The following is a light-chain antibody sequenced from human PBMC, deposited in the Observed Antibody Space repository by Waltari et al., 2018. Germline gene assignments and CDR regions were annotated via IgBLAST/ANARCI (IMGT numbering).Light chain of an antibody. CDR3: SSYRSSAIVV. CDR2: GVT. V-gene: IGLV2-14*03. CDR1: RSDVGGHNF. Sequence: QSALTQPASVSGSPGQSITISCPGTRSDVGGHNFVSWYQQHPGKAPKLIIFGVTNRPSGISDRFSGSKSGNTASLTISGLQAEDEGDYYCSSYRSSAIVVFGGGTKLSVL. J-gene: IGLJ2*01.